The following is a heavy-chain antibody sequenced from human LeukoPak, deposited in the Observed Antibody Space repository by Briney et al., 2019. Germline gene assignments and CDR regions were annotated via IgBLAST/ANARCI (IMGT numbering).Heavy chain of an antibody. Sequence: GRSLRLSCTTSGFTFGDYAMSWVRQTPGKGLEWVGFITSKLYGAPTEYTASVKGRFTISRDDSKGIAYLQMNSLKTEDTGVYFCGRDDFYGGNSLDYWGQGTLVTVSS. J-gene: IGHJ4*02. CDR2: ITSKLYGAPT. D-gene: IGHD4-23*01. V-gene: IGHV3-49*04. CDR3: GRDDFYGGNSLDY. CDR1: GFTFGDYA.